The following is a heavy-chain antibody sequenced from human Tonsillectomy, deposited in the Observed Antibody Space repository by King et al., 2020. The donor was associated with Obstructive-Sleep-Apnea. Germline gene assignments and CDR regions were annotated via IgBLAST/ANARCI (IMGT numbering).Heavy chain of an antibody. CDR2: ARNKAQGYTT. D-gene: IGHD2-15*01. V-gene: IGHV3-72*01. CDR1: GFTCSDYY. J-gene: IGHJ4*02. Sequence: VQLVESGGGLVQPGGSLRLSCAASGFTCSDYYIDWVRQAPGKGLEWVGRARNKAQGYTTQYAASVQGRFTISRDDSKTSLYLQMNSLKTEDTAIYYCTRGNCTGGSCYSGEYWGQGTLVTVSP. CDR3: TRGNCTGGSCYSGEY.